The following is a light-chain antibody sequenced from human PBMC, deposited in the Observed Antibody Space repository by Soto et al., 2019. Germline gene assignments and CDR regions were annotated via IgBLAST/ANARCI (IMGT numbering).Light chain of an antibody. Sequence: EIVLTQSPGTLSLSPGERATLSCRASQSVSSSYLAWYQQKPGQAPRLLIYGASSRATAITDRFSGSGSGTDFTLNISRLEPEDFAVYYCQQYGSSPVTFGQGTKLEIK. CDR2: GAS. CDR3: QQYGSSPVT. CDR1: QSVSSSY. V-gene: IGKV3-20*01. J-gene: IGKJ2*01.